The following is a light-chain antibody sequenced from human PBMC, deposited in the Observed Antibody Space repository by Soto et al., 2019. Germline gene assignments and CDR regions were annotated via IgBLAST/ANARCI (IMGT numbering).Light chain of an antibody. Sequence: DIQMTQSPSSLSASVGDSVTITCRASQSISNYLNWYQQKPVNAPKLLVYAASSLQSGVPSRFSGSGSGTDFTLTISSLQPEDFATYYCQQSYSTPFTFGPGTKVDI. V-gene: IGKV1-39*01. CDR2: AAS. J-gene: IGKJ3*01. CDR3: QQSYSTPFT. CDR1: QSISNY.